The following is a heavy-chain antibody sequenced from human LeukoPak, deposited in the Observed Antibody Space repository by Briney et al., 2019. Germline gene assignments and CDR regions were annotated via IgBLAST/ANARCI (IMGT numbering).Heavy chain of an antibody. CDR3: AGQMTTISGSSDY. Sequence: GASVKVSCKASGYTFTGYYMHWVRQAPGQGLEWMGWINPNSGGTNYAQKFQGRVTMTRDTSISTAYMELSGLRSDDTAVYYCAGQMTTISGSSDYWGQGTLVTVSS. V-gene: IGHV1-2*02. CDR2: INPNSGGT. J-gene: IGHJ4*02. D-gene: IGHD5-24*01. CDR1: GYTFTGYY.